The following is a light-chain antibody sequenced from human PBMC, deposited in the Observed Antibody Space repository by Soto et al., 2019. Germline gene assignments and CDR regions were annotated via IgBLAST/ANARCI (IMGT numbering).Light chain of an antibody. CDR1: SSNIRNNY. V-gene: IGLV1-51*01. CDR2: DND. CDR3: GTWDSSLSAGV. Sequence: QSVLTQPPSVSAAPGQKVTISSSGSSSNIRNNYVSWYQQLPGTAPKLLIYDNDKRPSGIPDRFSGSKSGTSATLGITGLQTGDEADYYCGTWDSSLSAGVFGGGTKLTVL. J-gene: IGLJ3*02.